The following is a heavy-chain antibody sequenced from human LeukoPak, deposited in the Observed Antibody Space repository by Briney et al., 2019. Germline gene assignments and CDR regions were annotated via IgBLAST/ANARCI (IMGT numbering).Heavy chain of an antibody. Sequence: GGSLTLSCVACGFTFSNHWMSWVRQAPGKGLEWVANILKDGSEKHYVASVEGRFTISRDNAENSLFLQLNSLRADDTAVYYCVRLWDNSGFFGYWGQGALVTVSS. J-gene: IGHJ4*02. V-gene: IGHV3-7*01. CDR1: GFTFSNHW. CDR3: VRLWDNSGFFGY. CDR2: ILKDGSEK. D-gene: IGHD3-22*01.